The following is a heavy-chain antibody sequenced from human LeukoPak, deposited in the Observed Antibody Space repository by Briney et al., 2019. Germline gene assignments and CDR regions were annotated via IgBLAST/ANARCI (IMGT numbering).Heavy chain of an antibody. D-gene: IGHD6-13*01. CDR2: IYYSGST. V-gene: IGHV4-59*01. CDR3: ARASSTSSWYGGYFDY. CDR1: GGSISSYY. J-gene: IGHJ4*02. Sequence: SETLSLTCTVSGGSISSYYWSWIRQPPGKGLEWIGYIYYSGSTNYNPSLKSRVTISVDTSKNQFSLKLSSVTAADTAVYYCARASSTSSWYGGYFDYWGQGTLVTVSS.